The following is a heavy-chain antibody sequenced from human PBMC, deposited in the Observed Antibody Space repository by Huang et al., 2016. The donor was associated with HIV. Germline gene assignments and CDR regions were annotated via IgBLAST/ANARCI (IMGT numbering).Heavy chain of an antibody. Sequence: QVQLQESGPGLVKPSETLSLTCTVSGGSISTHYWSWIRQPPGKGLEWIGSIDYSGSTHYSPPLKSRVTILLDTSKNQFSLRVNSVTAADTAMYYCARDHHDFWRGYRRMYFFDHWGQGTLVTVSS. D-gene: IGHD3-3*01. CDR2: IDYSGST. CDR3: ARDHHDFWRGYRRMYFFDH. J-gene: IGHJ4*02. CDR1: GGSISTHY. V-gene: IGHV4-59*11.